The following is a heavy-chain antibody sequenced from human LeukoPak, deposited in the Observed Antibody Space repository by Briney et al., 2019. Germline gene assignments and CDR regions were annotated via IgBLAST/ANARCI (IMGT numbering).Heavy chain of an antibody. CDR2: IYYSGST. J-gene: IGHJ4*02. V-gene: IGHV4-59*01. CDR1: GGSISSYY. CDR3: ARFRLYYFDY. Sequence: PSETLSLTCTVSGGSISSYYWSSIRQPPGKGLEWIGYIYYSGSTNYNPSLKSRVTISVDTSKNQFSLKLSSVTAADTAVYYCARFRLYYFDYWGQGALVTVSS.